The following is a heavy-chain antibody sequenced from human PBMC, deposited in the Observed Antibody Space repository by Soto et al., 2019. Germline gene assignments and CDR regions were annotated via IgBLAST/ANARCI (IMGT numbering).Heavy chain of an antibody. J-gene: IGHJ6*02. CDR2: IPYDGSNK. CDR3: ARDAKGMDV. CDR1: GFTFSSYA. Sequence: GSLRLSCAASGFTFSSYAMHWVRQAPGKGLEWVAVIPYDGSNKYYADSVKGRFTISRDNSKNTLYLQMNSLRAEDTAVYYCARDAKGMDVWGQGTTVTVSS. V-gene: IGHV3-30-3*01.